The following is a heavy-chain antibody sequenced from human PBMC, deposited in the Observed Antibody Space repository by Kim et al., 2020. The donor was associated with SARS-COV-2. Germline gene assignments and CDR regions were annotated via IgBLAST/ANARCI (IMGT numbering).Heavy chain of an antibody. CDR3: SRGDNNAFVY. V-gene: IGHV1-46*01. CDR2: INPSGGDT. J-gene: IGHJ4*02. Sequence: ASVKVSCKPSGYTFTHYYIHWVRQAPGQGLDWMGVINPSGGDTKYAQNFLGRVAMTRDTSTTTVYMDLSRLRSDDTAIYFCSRGDNNAFVYWGQGTLVTVSS. CDR1: GYTFTHYY. D-gene: IGHD2-21*01.